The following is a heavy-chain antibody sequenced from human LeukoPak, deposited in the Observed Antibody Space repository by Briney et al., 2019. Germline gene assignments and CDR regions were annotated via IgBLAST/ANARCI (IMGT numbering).Heavy chain of an antibody. D-gene: IGHD3-22*01. J-gene: IGHJ5*02. CDR2: ISSSSSTI. CDR3: ARDPSSQYYYDSSGEEYNWFDP. Sequence: PGGSLRLSCAASGFTFSSYAMNWVRQAPGKGLEWVSYISSSSSTIYYADSVKGRFTISRDNAKNSLYLQMNSLRAEDTAVYYCARDPSSQYYYDSSGEEYNWFDPWGQGTLVTVSS. CDR1: GFTFSSYA. V-gene: IGHV3-48*01.